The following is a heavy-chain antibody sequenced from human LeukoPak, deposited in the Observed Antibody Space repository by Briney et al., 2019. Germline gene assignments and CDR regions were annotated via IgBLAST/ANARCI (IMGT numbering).Heavy chain of an antibody. CDR1: GGTFSSYA. V-gene: IGHV1-69*06. J-gene: IGHJ4*02. CDR3: ARYVDAAMEYYFDY. Sequence: SVKVSCKASGGTFSSYAISWVRQAPGQGLEWMGGIIPIFGTANYAQKFQGRVTITADKSTSTAYMELGSLRSEDTAVYYCARYVDAAMEYYFDYWGQGTLVTASS. D-gene: IGHD5-18*01. CDR2: IIPIFGTA.